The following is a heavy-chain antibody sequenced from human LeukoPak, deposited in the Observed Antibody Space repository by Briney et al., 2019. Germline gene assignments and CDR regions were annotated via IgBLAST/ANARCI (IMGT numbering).Heavy chain of an antibody. CDR3: ARTKEMASISYFDS. CDR2: ISHDGNNK. V-gene: IGHV3-30*03. J-gene: IGHJ4*02. D-gene: IGHD5-24*01. Sequence: GGSLRLSCAASGFPFSDYGMYWVRQAPGKGLEWLAVISHDGNNKYYADSVKGRITISRDNSMNTLYLQMNSLRAEDTAVYYCARTKEMASISYFDSWGQGTLVTVSS. CDR1: GFPFSDYG.